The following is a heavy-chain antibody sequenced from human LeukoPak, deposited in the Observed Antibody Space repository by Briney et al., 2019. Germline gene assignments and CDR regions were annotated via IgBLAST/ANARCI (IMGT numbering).Heavy chain of an antibody. CDR3: ARQGRIQRFDY. Sequence: PSETLSLTCAVYGGSFSGYYWSWIRQPPGKGLEWIGEINHSGSTNNNPSLKSRVTISVDTSKNQFSLKLSSVTAADTAVYYRARQGRIQRFDYWGQGTLVTVSS. V-gene: IGHV4-34*01. CDR1: GGSFSGYY. CDR2: INHSGST. D-gene: IGHD1-14*01. J-gene: IGHJ4*02.